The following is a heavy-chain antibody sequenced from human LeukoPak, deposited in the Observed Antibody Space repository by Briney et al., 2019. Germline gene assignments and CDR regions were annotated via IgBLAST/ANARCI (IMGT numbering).Heavy chain of an antibody. V-gene: IGHV3-9*01. CDR1: GFTFDDYA. CDR3: AKDLTVTSVSWFDP. CDR2: ISWNSGSI. Sequence: GGSLRLSCVASGFTFDDYAMHWVRQAPGKGLEWVSGISWNSGSIGYADSVKGRFTISRDNSKNTLYLQMNSLRAEDTAVYYCAKDLTVTSVSWFDPWGQGTLVTVSS. D-gene: IGHD4-17*01. J-gene: IGHJ5*02.